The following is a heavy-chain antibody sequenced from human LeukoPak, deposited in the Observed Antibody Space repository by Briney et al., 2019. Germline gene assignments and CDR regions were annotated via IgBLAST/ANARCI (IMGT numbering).Heavy chain of an antibody. CDR2: INSDGSST. D-gene: IGHD5-12*01. Sequence: GGSLRLSCAASGFTFSSYWMHWVRQAPGKGLVWVSRINSDGSSTSYADSVKGRFTISRDNAKNSLYLQMNSLRAEDTALYYCAKDIWESGYDYGFDYWGQGTLVTVSS. V-gene: IGHV3-74*01. CDR3: AKDIWESGYDYGFDY. CDR1: GFTFSSYW. J-gene: IGHJ4*02.